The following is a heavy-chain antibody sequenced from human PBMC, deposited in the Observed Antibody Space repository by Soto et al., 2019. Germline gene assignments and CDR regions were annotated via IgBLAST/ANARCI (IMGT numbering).Heavy chain of an antibody. Sequence: GALRLSCAASGFTFSSYGMHWVRQAPGKGLEWVAVISYDGSNKYYADSVKGRFTISRDNSKNTLYLQMNSLRAEDTAVYYCAKDHSSGWYGDYFDYWGQGTLVTVSS. D-gene: IGHD6-19*01. CDR2: ISYDGSNK. CDR3: AKDHSSGWYGDYFDY. V-gene: IGHV3-30*18. CDR1: GFTFSSYG. J-gene: IGHJ4*02.